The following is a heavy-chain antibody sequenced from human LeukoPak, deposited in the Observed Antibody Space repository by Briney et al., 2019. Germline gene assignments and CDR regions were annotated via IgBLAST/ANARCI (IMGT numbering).Heavy chain of an antibody. J-gene: IGHJ4*02. CDR2: IGTAGDT. CDR3: ARVAKERVGGVYYFDY. Sequence: GGSLRLPCAASGFTFSDYDMHWVRQATGKGLEWVSAIGTAGDTYYTGSVKGRFTISRENAKNSLYLQINSLRAGDTAVYYCARVAKERVGGVYYFDYWGQGTLVTVSS. V-gene: IGHV3-13*01. D-gene: IGHD1-1*01. CDR1: GFTFSDYD.